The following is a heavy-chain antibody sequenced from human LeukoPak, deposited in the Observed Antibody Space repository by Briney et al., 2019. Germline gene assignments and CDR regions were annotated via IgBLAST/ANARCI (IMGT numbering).Heavy chain of an antibody. CDR2: ISSSSSYI. D-gene: IGHD2-15*01. Sequence: GGSLRLSCAASGFTFSRYSMNWVRQAPGKGLEWVSSISSSSSYIYYADSVKGRFTISRDNAKNSLYLQMNSLRAEDTAVYYCARSRCGGSCYSYYFYYMDVWGKGTTVTVSS. V-gene: IGHV3-21*01. J-gene: IGHJ6*03. CDR3: ARSRCGGSCYSYYFYYMDV. CDR1: GFTFSRYS.